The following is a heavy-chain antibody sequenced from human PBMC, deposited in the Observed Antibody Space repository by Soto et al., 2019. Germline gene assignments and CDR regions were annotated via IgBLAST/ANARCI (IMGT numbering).Heavy chain of an antibody. Sequence: SETLSLTCAVYGGSFSGYYWSWIRQPPGKGLEWIGEINHSGSTNYNPSLKSRVTISVDTSKNHFSLKLSSVTAADTAVYYCASVRPIAAAGTGWFDPWGQGTLVTVSS. CDR1: GGSFSGYY. J-gene: IGHJ5*02. V-gene: IGHV4-34*01. CDR2: INHSGST. D-gene: IGHD6-13*01. CDR3: ASVRPIAAAGTGWFDP.